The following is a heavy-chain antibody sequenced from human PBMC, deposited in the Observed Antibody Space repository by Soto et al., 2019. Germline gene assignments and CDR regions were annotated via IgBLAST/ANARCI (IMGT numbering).Heavy chain of an antibody. V-gene: IGHV5-10-1*01. CDR1: GYSFTSYW. D-gene: IGHD2-2*02. Sequence: PGESLKISCKGSGYSFTSYWISWVRQMPGKGLEWMGRIDPSDSYTNYSPSFQGHVTISADKSISTAYLQWSSLKASDTAMYYCARTLSLGDCSSTSCYIGWFDPWCQGTRGTVAS. CDR3: ARTLSLGDCSSTSCYIGWFDP. J-gene: IGHJ5*02. CDR2: IDPSDSYT.